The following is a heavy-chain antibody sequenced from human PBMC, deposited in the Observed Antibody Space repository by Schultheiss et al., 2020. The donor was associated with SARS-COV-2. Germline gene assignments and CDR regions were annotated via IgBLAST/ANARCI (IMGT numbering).Heavy chain of an antibody. CDR1: GGSISSSSYY. V-gene: IGHV4-39*01. D-gene: IGHD7-27*01. CDR2: IYYSGST. CDR3: ARQGNWGDWFDP. J-gene: IGHJ5*02. Sequence: SQTLSLTCTVSGGSISSSSYYWGWIRQPPGKGLEWIGSIYYSGSTYYNPSLKSRVTISVDTSKNQFSLKLSSVTTADTAVYYCARQGNWGDWFDPWGQGTLVTVSS.